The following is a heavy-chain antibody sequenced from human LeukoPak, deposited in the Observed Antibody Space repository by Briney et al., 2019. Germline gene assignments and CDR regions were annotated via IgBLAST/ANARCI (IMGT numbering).Heavy chain of an antibody. V-gene: IGHV3-11*01. D-gene: IGHD2-15*01. CDR1: GFTFSDYY. CDR3: AREMGYCSGGSCYWPGPDAFDI. Sequence: PGGSLRLSCAASGFTFSDYYMSWIRQAPGKGLEWVSYISSSGSTIYYADSVKGRFTISRDNAKNSLYLQMNSLRAEDTAVYYCAREMGYCSGGSCYWPGPDAFDIWGQGTMVTVSS. J-gene: IGHJ3*02. CDR2: ISSSGSTI.